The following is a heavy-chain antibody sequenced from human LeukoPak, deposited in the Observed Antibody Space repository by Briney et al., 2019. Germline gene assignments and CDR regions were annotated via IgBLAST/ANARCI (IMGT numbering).Heavy chain of an antibody. CDR3: ARESIAARLGALSYFDY. Sequence: SETLSLTCTVSGGSISSSSYYWGWIRQPPGKGREGMGSIYYSGSTYYNPSLKSRVTISVDTSKNQFSLKLSSVTAADTAVYYCARESIAARLGALSYFDYWGQGTLVTVSS. CDR1: GGSISSSSYY. CDR2: IYYSGST. J-gene: IGHJ4*02. D-gene: IGHD6-6*01. V-gene: IGHV4-39*07.